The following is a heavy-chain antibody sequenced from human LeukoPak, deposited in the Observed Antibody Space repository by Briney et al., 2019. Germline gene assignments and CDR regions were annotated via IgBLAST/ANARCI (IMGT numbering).Heavy chain of an antibody. CDR2: IYYSGST. J-gene: IGHJ3*02. Sequence: PSETLSLTCTVSGGSISSSSYYWGWIRQPPGKGLEWIGSIYYSGSTYYNPSLKSRVTISVDTSKNQFSLKLSSVTAADTAVYYCARRSDSRVAFDIWGQGTMVTVSS. CDR1: GGSISSSSYY. V-gene: IGHV4-39*01. CDR3: ARRSDSRVAFDI. D-gene: IGHD3-22*01.